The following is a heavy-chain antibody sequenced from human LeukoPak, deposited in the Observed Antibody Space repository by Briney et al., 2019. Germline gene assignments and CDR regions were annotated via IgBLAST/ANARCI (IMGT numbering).Heavy chain of an antibody. CDR1: GFTFSSYA. V-gene: IGHV3-23*01. J-gene: IGHJ4*02. CDR2: ISGSGGST. Sequence: PGGSLRLSCAASGFTFSSYAMSWVRQAPGRGLEWVSAISGSGGSTYYADSVKGRFTISSNNSKNTLYLQMNSLRAEDTAVYYCATHRHSSSWYAEPDLVNWGQGTLVTVSS. CDR3: ATHRHSSSWYAEPDLVN. D-gene: IGHD6-13*01.